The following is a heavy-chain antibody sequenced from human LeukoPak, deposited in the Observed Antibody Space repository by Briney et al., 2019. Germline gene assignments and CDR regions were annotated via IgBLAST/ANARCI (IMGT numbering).Heavy chain of an antibody. CDR1: GFTFSSYA. V-gene: IGHV3-30*04. CDR3: ARDESYYGSGSLPWGY. J-gene: IGHJ4*02. Sequence: PGGSLRLSCAASGFTFSSYAMHWVRQAPGKGLEWVAVISYDGSNKYYADSVKGRFTISRDNSKNTLYLQMKSLRAEDTAVYYCARDESYYGSGSLPWGYWGQGTLVTVSS. D-gene: IGHD3-10*01. CDR2: ISYDGSNK.